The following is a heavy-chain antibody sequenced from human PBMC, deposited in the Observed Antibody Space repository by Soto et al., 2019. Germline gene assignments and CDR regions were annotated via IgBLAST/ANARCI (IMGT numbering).Heavy chain of an antibody. V-gene: IGHV1-46*03. J-gene: IGHJ4*02. D-gene: IGHD6-6*01. CDR3: TRGLASGDY. Sequence: QVQLVQPGAEVKKPGASVKFSCKASGYIFTNFYIHWVRQAPGQGLEWIGIINPNGGSTNYAQNFKGRVTMTRDTPTSTVYMDLSSLRSEDTAVYYCTRGLASGDYWGQGTLITVSS. CDR2: INPNGGST. CDR1: GYIFTNFY.